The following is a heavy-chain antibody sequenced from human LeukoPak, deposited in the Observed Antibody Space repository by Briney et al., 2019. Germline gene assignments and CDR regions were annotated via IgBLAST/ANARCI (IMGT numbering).Heavy chain of an antibody. J-gene: IGHJ4*02. V-gene: IGHV4-34*01. CDR1: GESFSDYF. Sequence: SETLSLTCAVYGESFSDYFWNWIRQPPGKGLEWIGEINHSESTNYNPSLKSRVSISVDTSKNQFSLKLSSVTAADPAIYYCARGXXXXXXYXADXFDHWGLGTLVTVSS. CDR3: ARGXXXXXXYXADXFDH. CDR2: INHSEST. D-gene: IGHD1-26*01.